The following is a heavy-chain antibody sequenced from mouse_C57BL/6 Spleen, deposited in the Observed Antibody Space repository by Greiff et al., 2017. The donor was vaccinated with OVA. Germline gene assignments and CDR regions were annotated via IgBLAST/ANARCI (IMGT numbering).Heavy chain of an antibody. CDR2: INPADGGT. CDR3: ARGWIYDSAMAY. CDR1: GYTFTNYW. V-gene: IGHV1-50*01. J-gene: IGHJ4*01. Sequence: VQLQQPGAELVKPGASVKLSCKASGYTFTNYWMQWVKQRPGQGLEWIGEINPADGGTNYNQKFKGKATLTVDTSSSTAYMQLSSLTSEDSAVYCCARGWIYDSAMAYWGQGTSVTVSS. D-gene: IGHD2-3*01.